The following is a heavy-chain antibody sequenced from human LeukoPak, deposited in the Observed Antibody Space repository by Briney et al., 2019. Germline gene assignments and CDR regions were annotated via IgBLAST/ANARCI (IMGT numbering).Heavy chain of an antibody. CDR3: TGHHQAYSRTY. V-gene: IGHV3-74*01. CDR1: GFNFDDYA. D-gene: IGHD4-11*01. CDR2: ISTDASST. Sequence: QAGGSLRLSCAASGFNFDDYAMHWVRQAPGKGLVWVSRISTDASSTTYADSVKGRFTISRDNAKGTLYLQMNSLRAEDTAVYYCTGHHQAYSRTYWGQGTLVTVSS. J-gene: IGHJ4*02.